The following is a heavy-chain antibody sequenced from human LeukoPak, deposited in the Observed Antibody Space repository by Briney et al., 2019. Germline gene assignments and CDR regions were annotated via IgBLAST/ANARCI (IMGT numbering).Heavy chain of an antibody. CDR2: MYRGGST. V-gene: IGHV3-53*04. CDR1: GFXVSSNY. Sequence: GGSLRLSCAASGFXVSSNYISWVREAPGKGLEWVSLMYRGGSTYYADSVKGRVTISRHKCKSPVYLQMNSLRAEDTPVYYCARSLVTAPINWYFDLWGRGTLVTVSS. J-gene: IGHJ2*01. D-gene: IGHD2-21*02. CDR3: ARSLVTAPINWYFDL.